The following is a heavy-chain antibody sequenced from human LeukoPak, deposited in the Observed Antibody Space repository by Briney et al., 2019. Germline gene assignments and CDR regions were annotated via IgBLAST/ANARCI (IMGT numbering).Heavy chain of an antibody. CDR3: ARDLGYTRDY. Sequence: GGSLRLSCAASGFTFDDYTMNWVRQAPGKGLEWVSSISSTSSYMYYADSVRGRFTISRDNAKNSLYLQMNSLRAEDTALYYCARDLGYTRDYWGQGTLVTVSS. D-gene: IGHD5-24*01. CDR2: ISSTSSYM. J-gene: IGHJ4*02. V-gene: IGHV3-21*01. CDR1: GFTFDDYT.